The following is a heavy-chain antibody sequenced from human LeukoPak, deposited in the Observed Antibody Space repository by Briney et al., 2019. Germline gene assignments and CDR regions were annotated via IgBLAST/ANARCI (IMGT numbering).Heavy chain of an antibody. J-gene: IGHJ5*02. Sequence: SETLSLTCTVSGGSISSYYWSWIRQPPGKGLEWIGYVYYNGSTKYNLSLKSRVTISIDTPKNQFSLKLSSLTAADSAVYYCARDRAAGSDWLDPWGQGTLVTVSS. CDR3: ARDRAAGSDWLDP. CDR2: VYYNGST. CDR1: GGSISSYY. D-gene: IGHD3-10*01. V-gene: IGHV4-59*01.